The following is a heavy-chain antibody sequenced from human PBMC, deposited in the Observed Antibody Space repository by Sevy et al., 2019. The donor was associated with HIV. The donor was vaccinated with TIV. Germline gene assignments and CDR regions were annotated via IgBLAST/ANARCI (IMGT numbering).Heavy chain of an antibody. J-gene: IGHJ2*01. V-gene: IGHV3-11*01. CDR2: ISDRGTTI. CDR3: AREGDLRYFDF. D-gene: IGHD3-10*01. Sequence: GGSLRLSCAASGFTFNDYYMSWIRQSPGKGLEWLSYISDRGTTIYYANSVKGRFTISRDNAKSLMYLQMNSLKTEDTAIYYGAREGDLRYFDFWGRGTLVTVSS. CDR1: GFTFNDYY.